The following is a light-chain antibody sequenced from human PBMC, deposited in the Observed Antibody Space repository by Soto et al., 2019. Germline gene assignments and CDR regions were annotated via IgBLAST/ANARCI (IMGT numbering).Light chain of an antibody. CDR3: SSYAGSSSFDV. Sequence: QSVLTQPPSASGSPGQSVTISCTGTNSDVGGYNYVSWYQQHPGKAPKLMIYGVSKRPSGVPDRFSGSKSGNTASLTVSGLQAEDEADYYCSSYAGSSSFDVFGTGNKVTVL. CDR2: GVS. CDR1: NSDVGGYNY. V-gene: IGLV2-8*01. J-gene: IGLJ1*01.